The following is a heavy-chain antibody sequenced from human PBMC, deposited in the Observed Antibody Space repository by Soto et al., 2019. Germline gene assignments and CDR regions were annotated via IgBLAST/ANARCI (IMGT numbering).Heavy chain of an antibody. CDR1: GGTFSSYA. V-gene: IGHV1-69*14. CDR3: ARGSGWLDGNWFDP. Sequence: QVQLVQSGAEVKKPGSSVKVSCKTSGGTFSSYAISWVRQAPGQGLEWMGGIIPIFGTANYAQKFQGRVTITADKSTSTAYLELSSLRSEATAVYYCARGSGWLDGNWFDPWGQGTLVTVSS. J-gene: IGHJ5*02. CDR2: IIPIFGTA. D-gene: IGHD6-19*01.